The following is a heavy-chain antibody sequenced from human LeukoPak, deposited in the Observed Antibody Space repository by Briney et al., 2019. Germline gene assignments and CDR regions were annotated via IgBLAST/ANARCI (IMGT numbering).Heavy chain of an antibody. V-gene: IGHV3-74*01. CDR3: ATKQWLAPPPDS. CDR2: INTDGTVT. Sequence: PGGPLRLSCAASGFTFSKYWMLWVRQAPGKGLESVSRINTDGTVTTYADSVKGRFTVSGDNADNTMFLQMNSVRDEDTAVYYCATKQWLAPPPDSWGQGAPVTVSS. CDR1: GFTFSKYW. D-gene: IGHD6-19*01. J-gene: IGHJ4*02.